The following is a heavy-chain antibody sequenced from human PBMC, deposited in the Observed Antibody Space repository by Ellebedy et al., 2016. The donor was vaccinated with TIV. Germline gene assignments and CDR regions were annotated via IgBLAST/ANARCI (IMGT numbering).Heavy chain of an antibody. J-gene: IGHJ5*02. CDR3: ARNPAHTGYFDP. D-gene: IGHD3-9*01. Sequence: AASVKVSCKASGYTFTNFDINWVRQATGQGLAWMGWMNPNSGDTGYAQKFHGRVTITRDTPINTAYMELSSLRSEDTAVYYCARNPAHTGYFDPWGQGTLVTVSS. V-gene: IGHV1-8*03. CDR1: GYTFTNFD. CDR2: MNPNSGDT.